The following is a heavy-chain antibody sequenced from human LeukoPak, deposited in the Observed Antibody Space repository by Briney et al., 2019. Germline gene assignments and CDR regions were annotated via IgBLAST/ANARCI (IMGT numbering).Heavy chain of an antibody. CDR2: IKQDGSEK. J-gene: IGHJ4*02. V-gene: IGHV3-7*03. CDR1: GFTFGSYW. Sequence: GGSLRLSCAASGFTFGSYWMTWVRRGPGKGLEWVANIKQDGSEKYYVDSVKGRFTISRDNAKNSLYLQMNSLRAEDTALYYCAKDYTAMARGLDYWGQGTLVTVSS. CDR3: AKDYTAMARGLDY. D-gene: IGHD5-18*01.